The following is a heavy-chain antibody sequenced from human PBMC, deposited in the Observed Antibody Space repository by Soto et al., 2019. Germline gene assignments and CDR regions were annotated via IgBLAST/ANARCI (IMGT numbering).Heavy chain of an antibody. J-gene: IGHJ5*02. D-gene: IGHD6-19*01. CDR2: ISGSGGST. CDR3: AKASEQWLVRGWFDP. Sequence: LRLSCAASGFTFSSYAMSWVRQAPGKGLEWVSAISGSGGSTYYADSVKGRFTISRDNSKNTLYLQMNSLRAEDTAVYYCAKASEQWLVRGWFDPWGQGTLVTVSS. CDR1: GFTFSSYA. V-gene: IGHV3-23*01.